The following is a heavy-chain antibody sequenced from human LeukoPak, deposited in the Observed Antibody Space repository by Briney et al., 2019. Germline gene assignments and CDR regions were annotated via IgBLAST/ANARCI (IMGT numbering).Heavy chain of an antibody. V-gene: IGHV3-53*04. Sequence: GGSLRLSCAVSGFTVSSNYMSWVRQAPGKGLEWVSVMYSGGSTYYADSVKGRFTISRHNSKNTLYLQINSLRPEDTAVYYCARGGGDYNPFDYWGQGTLVTVSS. CDR2: MYSGGST. J-gene: IGHJ4*02. CDR3: ARGGGDYNPFDY. D-gene: IGHD4-17*01. CDR1: GFTVSSNY.